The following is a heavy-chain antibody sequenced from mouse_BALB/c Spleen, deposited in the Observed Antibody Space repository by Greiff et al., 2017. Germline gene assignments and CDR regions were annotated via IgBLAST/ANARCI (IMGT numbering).Heavy chain of an antibody. CDR2: IDPSDSET. CDR3: ARYDYGDYAMDY. V-gene: IGHV1S126*01. Sequence: QVQLQQSGPQLVRPGASVKISCKASGYSFTSYWMHWVKQRPGQGLEWIGMIDPSDSETRLNQKFKDKATLTVDKSSSTAYMQLSSPTSEDSAVYYCARYDYGDYAMDYWGQGTSVTVSS. CDR1: GYSFTSYW. D-gene: IGHD2-4*01. J-gene: IGHJ4*01.